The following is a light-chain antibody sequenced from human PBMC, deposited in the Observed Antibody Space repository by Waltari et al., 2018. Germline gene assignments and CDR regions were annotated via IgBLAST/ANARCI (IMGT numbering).Light chain of an antibody. J-gene: IGLJ2*01. CDR2: LTH. Sequence: QSVLTQPPSASGTPGQSVTISCSGSLSTIGTHYVYWYQQLPGTAPKLLIYLTHRRPSGFPGRFSASKSGTSASLAISGLRFEDEGDYYCATRDEGPTVVFGGGTKVTVL. V-gene: IGLV1-47*01. CDR3: ATRDEGPTVV. CDR1: LSTIGTHY.